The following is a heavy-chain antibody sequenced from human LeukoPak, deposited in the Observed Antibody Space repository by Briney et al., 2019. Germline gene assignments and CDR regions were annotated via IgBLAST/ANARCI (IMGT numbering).Heavy chain of an antibody. CDR1: GFPFSTFW. D-gene: IGHD6-19*01. CDR2: INEHGSGK. J-gene: IGHJ4*02. CDR3: AKSYSGWYVEY. V-gene: IGHV3-7*01. Sequence: GGSLRLSCAVSGFPFSTFWMSWVRQAPGKGLEWVANINEHGSGKYYVDSVKGRFTISSDDAKNSVYLQLNSLRAEDTAVYYCAKSYSGWYVEYWGQGTLVTVSS.